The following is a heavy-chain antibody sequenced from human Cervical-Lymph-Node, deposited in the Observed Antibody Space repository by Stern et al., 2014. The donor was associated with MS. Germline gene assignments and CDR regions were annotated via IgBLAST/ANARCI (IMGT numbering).Heavy chain of an antibody. J-gene: IGHJ4*02. V-gene: IGHV2-70*01. CDR1: GFSLSTTGMC. D-gene: IGHD2-21*01. CDR3: VRAREGYYFDY. Sequence: QVTLRESGPALVKPTHTLTLTCTFSGFSLSTTGMCLSWIRQPPGKDLECLALLDWDGDKYYSTALKTRLTISKDTSKNQVVLTMTNMAPLDTATYFCVRAREGYYFDYWGQGIPVTVSS. CDR2: LDWDGDK.